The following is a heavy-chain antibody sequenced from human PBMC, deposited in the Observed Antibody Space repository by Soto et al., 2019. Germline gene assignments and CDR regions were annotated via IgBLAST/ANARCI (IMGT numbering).Heavy chain of an antibody. J-gene: IGHJ4*02. V-gene: IGHV4-30-4*01. CDR2: IDYTGGT. Sequence: SETLSLTCSVSGASIRYGDYYWSWLRQPPGKGPEWIGIIDYTGGTHYNPTLTGPVSMSVDTSANQFSLKVNFVTAADSAVYYCARVGYGDYGRGYYFDFWGQAILVTVSA. D-gene: IGHD4-17*01. CDR1: GASIRYGDYY. CDR3: ARVGYGDYGRGYYFDF.